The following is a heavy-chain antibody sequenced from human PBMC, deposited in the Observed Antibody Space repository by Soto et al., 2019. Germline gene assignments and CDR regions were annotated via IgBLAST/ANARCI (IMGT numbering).Heavy chain of an antibody. CDR2: INAGNGNT. J-gene: IGHJ4*02. Sequence: ASVKVSCKASGYTFTIYAMHWVRQAPGQRLEWMGWINAGNGNTKYSQKFQGRVTITRDTSASTAYMELSSLRSEDTAVYYCARSPGGPTKPGDYWGQGTLVTVSS. CDR3: ARSPGGPTKPGDY. CDR1: GYTFTIYA. V-gene: IGHV1-3*01. D-gene: IGHD3-10*01.